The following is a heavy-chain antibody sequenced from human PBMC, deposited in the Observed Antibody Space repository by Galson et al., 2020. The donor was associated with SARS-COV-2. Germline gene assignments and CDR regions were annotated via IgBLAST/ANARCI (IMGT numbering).Heavy chain of an antibody. Sequence: SDTLSLTCAVYGGSFSAYYWSWIRQSPGKGLEWIGEINHSGSTKSSPSLKSRVTIAVDTSKNQFSLKLTSMTAADTAVYYCARSRQDVTMIVVAITAYYHYMDVWSKGTTVTISS. V-gene: IGHV4-34*01. CDR3: ARSRQDVTMIVVAITAYYHYMDV. J-gene: IGHJ6*03. D-gene: IGHD3-22*01. CDR1: GGSFSAYY. CDR2: INHSGST.